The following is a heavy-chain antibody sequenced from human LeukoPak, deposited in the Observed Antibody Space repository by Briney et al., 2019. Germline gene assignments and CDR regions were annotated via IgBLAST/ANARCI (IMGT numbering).Heavy chain of an antibody. V-gene: IGHV3-48*04. Sequence: GGSLRLSCAASGFTFSSYSMNWVRQAPGKGLEWVSYISSSSSTIYYADSVKGRFTISRDNAKNTLYLQMNSLRAEDTAVYYCARDAQLKRGYSYGYEDYWGQGTLVTVSS. CDR2: ISSSSSTI. CDR1: GFTFSSYS. CDR3: ARDAQLKRGYSYGYEDY. D-gene: IGHD5-18*01. J-gene: IGHJ4*02.